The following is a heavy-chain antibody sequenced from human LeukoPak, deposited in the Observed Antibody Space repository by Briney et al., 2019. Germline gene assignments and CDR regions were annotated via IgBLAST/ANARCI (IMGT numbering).Heavy chain of an antibody. CDR3: ARHLSCSSTSCLGWFDP. J-gene: IGHJ5*02. D-gene: IGHD2-2*01. CDR2: INSDGSST. CDR1: GFTFSSYW. Sequence: GGSLRLSCAASGFTFSSYWMHWVRQAPGKGLVWVSRINSDGSSTSYADSVKGRFTISRDNAKNTLYLQMNSLRAEDTAVYYCARHLSCSSTSCLGWFDPWGQGTLVTVSS. V-gene: IGHV3-74*01.